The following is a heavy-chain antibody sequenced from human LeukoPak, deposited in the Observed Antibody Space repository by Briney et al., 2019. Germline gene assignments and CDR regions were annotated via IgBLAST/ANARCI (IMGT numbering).Heavy chain of an antibody. CDR1: GFTFSSYA. Sequence: GGSLRLSCAASGFTFSSYAMSWVRQAPGKGLEWVSAISGSGGSTYYADSVKGRFTISRDNSKNTVYLQMNSLRAEDTAVYYCAREGGGDYGDYLRYWGQGTLVTVSS. CDR3: AREGGGDYGDYLRY. D-gene: IGHD4-17*01. CDR2: ISGSGGST. V-gene: IGHV3-23*01. J-gene: IGHJ4*02.